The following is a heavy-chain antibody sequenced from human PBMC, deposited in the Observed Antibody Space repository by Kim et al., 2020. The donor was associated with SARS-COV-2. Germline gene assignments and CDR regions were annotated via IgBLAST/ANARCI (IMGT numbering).Heavy chain of an antibody. V-gene: IGHV1-69*13. CDR1: GGTFSSYA. CDR3: ARGRYISLSVDWAPLYYYYGMDV. D-gene: IGHD3-9*01. J-gene: IGHJ6*02. Sequence: SVKVSCKASGGTFSSYAISWVRQAPGQGLEWMGGIIPIFGTANYAQKFQGRVTITADESTSTAYMELSSLRSEDTAVYYCARGRYISLSVDWAPLYYYYGMDVWGQGTTVTVSS. CDR2: IIPIFGTA.